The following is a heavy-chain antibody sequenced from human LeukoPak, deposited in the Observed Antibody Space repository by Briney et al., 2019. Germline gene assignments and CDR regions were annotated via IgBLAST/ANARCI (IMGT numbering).Heavy chain of an antibody. J-gene: IGHJ4*02. D-gene: IGHD3-10*01. Sequence: ASVKVSCKASGYTFTNYDINWVRQATGQGLEWMGWMNPNSANTGYAQKFQGRVTMTRNTSITTAYMELSSLRSEDTAVYYCARNRFGELSTVDYWGQGTLVTVSS. V-gene: IGHV1-8*01. CDR3: ARNRFGELSTVDY. CDR2: MNPNSANT. CDR1: GYTFTNYD.